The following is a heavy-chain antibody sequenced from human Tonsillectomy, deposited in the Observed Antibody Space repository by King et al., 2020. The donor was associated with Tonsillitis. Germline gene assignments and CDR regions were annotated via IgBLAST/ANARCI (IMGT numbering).Heavy chain of an antibody. V-gene: IGHV1-69*01. CDR3: AREGLRDDPGSHSFAFYFDY. CDR1: GGTFKTYA. D-gene: IGHD3-10*01. Sequence: LVQSGGEVKRPGTSVKVSCKASGGTFKTYAISWVRPAPGQGLEWMGGILPIFGKPNYAQKFQGRVTMTADVSTDTAYLELSSLRSDDTAIYYCAREGLRDDPGSHSFAFYFDYWGQGTLVTVSS. J-gene: IGHJ4*02. CDR2: ILPIFGKP.